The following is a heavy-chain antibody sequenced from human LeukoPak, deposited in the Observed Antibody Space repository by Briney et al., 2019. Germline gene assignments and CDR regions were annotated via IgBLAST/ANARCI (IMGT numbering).Heavy chain of an antibody. CDR2: INPSGGST. D-gene: IGHD3-22*01. V-gene: IGHV1-46*01. CDR1: GYTFTSYY. Sequence: ASVKVSCKASGYTFTSYYMHWVRQAPGQGLEWMGIINPSGGSTSYAQKFQGRVTMTRDMSTSTVYMELSSLRSEDTAVYYCARNRRYYDSSDSKGVMGNWGQGTLVTVSS. CDR3: ARNRRYYDSSDSKGVMGN. J-gene: IGHJ4*02.